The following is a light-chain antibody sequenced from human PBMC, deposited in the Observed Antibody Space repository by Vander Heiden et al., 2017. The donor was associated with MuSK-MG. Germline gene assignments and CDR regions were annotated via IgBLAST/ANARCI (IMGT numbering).Light chain of an antibody. Sequence: EIVLTQSPGTLSLSPGERATLSCRASQSVTNNYLAWYQQRPGQAPRLLIYGASSRATGIPDRFSGSGSGTDFTLTISRLEPEDIAVYYCQNYGSSPYTFGQGTKLEIK. CDR1: QSVTNNY. CDR2: GAS. J-gene: IGKJ2*01. CDR3: QNYGSSPYT. V-gene: IGKV3-20*01.